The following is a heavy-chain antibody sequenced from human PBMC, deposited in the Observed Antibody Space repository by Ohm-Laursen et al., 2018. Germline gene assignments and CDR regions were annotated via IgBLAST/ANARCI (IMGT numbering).Heavy chain of an antibody. Sequence: SLRLSCAASGFTFSSYEMNWVRQAPGKGLEWVSYISSSGSTIYYADSVKGRFTISRDNAKNSLYLQMNSLRAEDTAVYYCASSDCGGDCYCLDYWGQGTLVTVFS. CDR3: ASSDCGGDCYCLDY. CDR1: GFTFSSYE. CDR2: ISSSGSTI. J-gene: IGHJ4*02. V-gene: IGHV3-48*03. D-gene: IGHD2-21*02.